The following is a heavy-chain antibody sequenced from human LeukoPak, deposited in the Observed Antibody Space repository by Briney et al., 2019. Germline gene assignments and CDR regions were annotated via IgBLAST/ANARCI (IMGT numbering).Heavy chain of an antibody. Sequence: KSSETLSLTCTVSGGSISTYYWSWIRQPPGKGLEWIGSIYYTGSTYYNPSLKSRVTISVDTSKNQFSLKLSSVTAADTAVYYCARAMADWGCSGGSCSPHSGAFDIWGQGTMVTVSS. CDR3: ARAMADWGCSGGSCSPHSGAFDI. V-gene: IGHV4-59*01. D-gene: IGHD2-15*01. J-gene: IGHJ3*02. CDR2: IYYTGST. CDR1: GGSISTYY.